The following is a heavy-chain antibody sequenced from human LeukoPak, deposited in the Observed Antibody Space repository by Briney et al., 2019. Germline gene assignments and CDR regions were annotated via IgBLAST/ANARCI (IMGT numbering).Heavy chain of an antibody. D-gene: IGHD6-19*01. Sequence: SGGSLRLSCAASGFTFSSYEMNWVRQAPGKGLEWVSYISSSGSTIYYADSVKGRLTIARDNSKKTLYLQMSNLRVEDTAVYYCARVQFQWFDPWGQGTLVTVSS. CDR1: GFTFSSYE. CDR2: ISSSGSTI. J-gene: IGHJ5*02. V-gene: IGHV3-48*03. CDR3: ARVQFQWFDP.